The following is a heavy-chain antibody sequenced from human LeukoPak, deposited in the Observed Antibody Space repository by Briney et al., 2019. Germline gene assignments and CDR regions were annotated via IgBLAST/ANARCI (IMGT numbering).Heavy chain of an antibody. V-gene: IGHV1-69*13. CDR1: GGTFSSYA. CDR3: ARTITGTTWSAWFDP. Sequence: ASVKVSCKASGGTFSSYAISWVRQAPGQGLEWMGGIIPIFGTANYAQKFQGRVTITADESTSTAYMELSGLRSEDTAVYYCARTITGTTWSAWFDPWGQGTLVTVSS. CDR2: IIPIFGTA. J-gene: IGHJ5*02. D-gene: IGHD1-7*01.